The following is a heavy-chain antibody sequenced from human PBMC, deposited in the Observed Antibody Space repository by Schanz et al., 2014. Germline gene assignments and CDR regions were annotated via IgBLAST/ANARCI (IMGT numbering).Heavy chain of an antibody. V-gene: IGHV3-74*02. CDR3: TRSYYDFSWGSYRFRAFDI. J-gene: IGHJ3*02. Sequence: EGQLAESGGGLVQPGGSLRLSCVASGFTFSSYGMHWVRQVPGKGLEWVSCTNGDGTNAKYADSVKGRFTISRDNAKKTLSLQMISLRAEDTAIYFCTRSYYDFSWGSYRFRAFDIWGQGTTVIVSS. CDR2: TNGDGTNA. D-gene: IGHD3-16*02. CDR1: GFTFSSYG.